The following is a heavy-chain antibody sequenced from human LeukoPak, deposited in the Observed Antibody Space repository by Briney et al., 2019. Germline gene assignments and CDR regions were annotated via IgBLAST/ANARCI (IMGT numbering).Heavy chain of an antibody. CDR3: ARLGSSSWYVSYYYGMDV. J-gene: IGHJ6*02. Sequence: SETLSLTCAVYGGSFSGYYWSWIRQPPGKGLEWIGYIYYSGSTNYNPSLKSRVTISVDTSKNQFSLKLSSVTAADTAVYYCARLGSSSWYVSYYYGMDVWGQGTTVTVSS. V-gene: IGHV4-59*08. D-gene: IGHD6-13*01. CDR1: GGSFSGYY. CDR2: IYYSGST.